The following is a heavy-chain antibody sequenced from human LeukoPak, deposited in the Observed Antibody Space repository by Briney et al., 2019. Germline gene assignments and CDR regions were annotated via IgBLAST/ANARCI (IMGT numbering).Heavy chain of an antibody. CDR2: IKHSGST. CDR3: AKAVAGGSNWFDP. V-gene: IGHV4-34*01. CDR1: GVSFSVYY. D-gene: IGHD6-19*01. J-gene: IGHJ5*02. Sequence: PSETLSLTCAVYGVSFSVYYWSWLRQPPGHGLEWIGEIKHSGSTNYTPSLKSRVTISVDTSKNQFSLKLSSVTAADTAVYYCAKAVAGGSNWFDPWGQGTLVTVSS.